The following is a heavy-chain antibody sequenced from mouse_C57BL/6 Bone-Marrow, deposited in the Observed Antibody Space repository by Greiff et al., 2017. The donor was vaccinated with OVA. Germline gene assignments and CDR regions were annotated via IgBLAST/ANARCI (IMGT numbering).Heavy chain of an antibody. D-gene: IGHD1-1*01. CDR3: AKNPDYYGSSYVDAMDY. V-gene: IGHV2-5*01. CDR1: GFSLTSYG. J-gene: IGHJ4*01. Sequence: ESGPGLVQPSQSLSITCTVSGFSLTSYGVHWVRQSPGKGLEWLGVIWRGGSTDYNAAFMSRLSITKDNSKSQVFFKMNSLQADDTAIYYCAKNPDYYGSSYVDAMDYWGQGTSVTVSS. CDR2: IWRGGST.